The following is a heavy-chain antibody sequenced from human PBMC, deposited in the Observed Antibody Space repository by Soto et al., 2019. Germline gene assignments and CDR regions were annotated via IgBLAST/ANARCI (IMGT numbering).Heavy chain of an antibody. J-gene: IGHJ4*02. V-gene: IGHV3-21*01. CDR3: RRGYYYESSGYYRIDF. Sequence: EVQLVESGGGLVKPGGSLRLSCAASGFTFSSYSMNWVRQAPGKGLEWVASISSSSSYIYYADSVKGRFTISRDNAKNSLYLQMNSLRAEDKAVYYCRRGYYYESSGYYRIDFWGQGTLVTVSS. CDR1: GFTFSSYS. D-gene: IGHD3-22*01. CDR2: ISSSSSYI.